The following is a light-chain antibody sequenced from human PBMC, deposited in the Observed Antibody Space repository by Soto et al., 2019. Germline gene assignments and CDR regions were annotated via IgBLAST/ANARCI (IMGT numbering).Light chain of an antibody. J-gene: IGLJ1*01. CDR2: DVS. V-gene: IGLV2-14*01. CDR1: SSDVGGYNS. Sequence: QSALTQPASVSGSPGQSITSSCTGTSSDVGGYNSVSWYQQHPGKAPRLMVYDVSNRPSGVSNRFSGSKSGNTASLTISGLQAEDGADYYCSSYRSSTTSYVFGTGTKLTVL. CDR3: SSYRSSTTSYV.